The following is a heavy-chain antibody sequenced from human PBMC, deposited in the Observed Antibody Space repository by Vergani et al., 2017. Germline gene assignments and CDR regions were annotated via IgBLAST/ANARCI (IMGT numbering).Heavy chain of an antibody. J-gene: IGHJ1*01. D-gene: IGHD6-19*01. CDR3: TRHGRSGWAGYFQH. CDR2: TYHSGRT. V-gene: IGHV4-38-2*02. CDR1: GYSISSGYY. Sequence: QVQLQESGPGLVKPSETLSLTCTVSGYSISSGYYWGWIRQPPGKGLEWIGSTYHSGRTYYNPSLKSRVTISVDTSKNQFSLNLTSVTAADTAVYYCTRHGRSGWAGYFQHWGQGTLVTASS.